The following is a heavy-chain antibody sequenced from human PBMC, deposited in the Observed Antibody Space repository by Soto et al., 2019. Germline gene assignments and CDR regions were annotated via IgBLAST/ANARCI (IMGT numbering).Heavy chain of an antibody. D-gene: IGHD3-22*01. J-gene: IGHJ3*02. V-gene: IGHV1-69*13. CDR1: GGTSSSYA. CDR3: ASRVDSSGHHDAFDI. Sequence: SVKVSCKASGGTSSSYAISWVRQAPGQGLEWMGGIIPIFGTANYAQKFQGRVTITADESTSTAYMELSSLRSEDTAVYYCASRVDSSGHHDAFDIWGQGTMVTVSS. CDR2: IIPIFGTA.